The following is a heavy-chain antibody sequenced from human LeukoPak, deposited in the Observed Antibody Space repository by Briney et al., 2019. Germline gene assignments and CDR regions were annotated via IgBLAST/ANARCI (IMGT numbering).Heavy chain of an antibody. D-gene: IGHD3-22*01. J-gene: IGHJ4*02. CDR1: GFTVYTNS. CDR3: ARSPAFYDGVVVKYYFDY. V-gene: IGHV3-53*01. CDR2: IYTGGTT. Sequence: GGSLRLSCAVSGFTVYTNSMSWVRQVPGKGLEWVSVIYTGGTTHYADSVKGRFTISRDNSKNTLYLEMNSLRAEDAAVYFCARSPAFYDGVVVKYYFDYWGQGTLVTVSS.